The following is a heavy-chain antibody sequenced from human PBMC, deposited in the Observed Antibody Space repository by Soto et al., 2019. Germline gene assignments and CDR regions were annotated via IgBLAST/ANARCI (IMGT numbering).Heavy chain of an antibody. CDR2: ISGSGGST. Sequence: GGSLRLSCAASGFTFSSYAMSWVRQAPGKGLEWVSAISGSGGSTYYADSVKGRFTISRDNSKNTLYLQMNSLRAEDTAVYYCAKDDLYGSGSYYNPDRPSDYMDVWGKGTTVTVSS. J-gene: IGHJ6*03. V-gene: IGHV3-23*01. D-gene: IGHD3-10*01. CDR3: AKDDLYGSGSYYNPDRPSDYMDV. CDR1: GFTFSSYA.